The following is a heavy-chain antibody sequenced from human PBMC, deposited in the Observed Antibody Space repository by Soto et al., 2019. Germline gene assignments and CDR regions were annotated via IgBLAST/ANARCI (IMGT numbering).Heavy chain of an antibody. V-gene: IGHV3-30*04. J-gene: IGHJ4*02. D-gene: IGHD2-2*01. CDR3: AKGRATSYALDS. CDR2: ISWDGNVI. CDR1: GFNFRSNA. Sequence: QVQLVESGGGVVQPGRSLRLSCTASGFNFRSNAMHWARQAPGKGLEWVAFISWDGNVIYYADSVKGRFTISRDSSKNTVYLHVNSLSPEDTAVYSCAKGRATSYALDSWGQGTLVSVSS.